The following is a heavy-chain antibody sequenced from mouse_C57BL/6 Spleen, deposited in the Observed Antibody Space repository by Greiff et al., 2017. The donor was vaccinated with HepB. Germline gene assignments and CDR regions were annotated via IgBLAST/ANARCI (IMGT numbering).Heavy chain of an antibody. V-gene: IGHV5-9*01. Sequence: DVMLVESGGGLVKPGGSLKLSCAASGFTFSSYTMSWVRQTPEKRLEWVATISGGGGNTYYPDNVKGRFTISRDNATNTLYLQMSSLRSEDTALYYCARHVLDGYWFSYWGQGTLVTVSA. CDR3: ARHVLDGYWFSY. D-gene: IGHD2-3*01. J-gene: IGHJ3*01. CDR1: GFTFSSYT. CDR2: ISGGGGNT.